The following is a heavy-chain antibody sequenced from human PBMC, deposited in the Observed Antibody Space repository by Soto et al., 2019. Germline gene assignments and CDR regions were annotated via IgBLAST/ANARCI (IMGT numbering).Heavy chain of an antibody. J-gene: IGHJ1*01. Sequence: PSETLSLTCAVSGYSISSGYYWGWLRQPPGKGLEWIGSIYYSGATYYNPSLQSRVTISVDTSNNRFSLTLSSLTAADTAVYFCARLAYSGYLQTWGQGSLVTVSS. CDR2: IYYSGAT. CDR1: GYSISSGYY. D-gene: IGHD1-26*01. CDR3: ARLAYSGYLQT. V-gene: IGHV4-38-2*01.